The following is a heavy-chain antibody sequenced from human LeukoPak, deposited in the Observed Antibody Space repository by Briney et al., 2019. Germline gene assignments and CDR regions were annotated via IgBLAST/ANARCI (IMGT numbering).Heavy chain of an antibody. J-gene: IGHJ4*02. Sequence: GGSLRLSCAASGFTFSSYSMNWVRQAPGKGLEWVSSISSSSSYIYYADSVKGRFTISRDNAKNSLYLQMNSLRAEDTAVYYCAKESDIVASFDYWGQGTLVTVSS. D-gene: IGHD5-12*01. CDR2: ISSSSSYI. CDR1: GFTFSSYS. V-gene: IGHV3-21*01. CDR3: AKESDIVASFDY.